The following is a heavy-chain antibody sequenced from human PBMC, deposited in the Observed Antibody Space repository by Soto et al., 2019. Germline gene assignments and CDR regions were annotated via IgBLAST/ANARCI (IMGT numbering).Heavy chain of an antibody. CDR2: IYYSGST. CDR3: ARDRFGNWFDP. J-gene: IGHJ5*02. D-gene: IGHD3-10*01. V-gene: IGHV4-59*01. CDR1: RGSISNYY. Sequence: ASETLSLTCTVSRGSISNYYWSWIRQPPGKGLEWIGYIYYSGSTNYNPSLKSRVTMSVDTSKNQFSLKLSSVTAADTAVYYCARDRFGNWFDPWGQGTLVTVSS.